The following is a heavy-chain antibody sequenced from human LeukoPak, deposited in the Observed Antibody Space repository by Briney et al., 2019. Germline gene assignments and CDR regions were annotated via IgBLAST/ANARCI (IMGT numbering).Heavy chain of an antibody. J-gene: IGHJ3*02. CDR1: GFTVSSNY. CDR2: IYSGGST. V-gene: IGHV3-53*01. D-gene: IGHD4-11*01. CDR3: ARENSLDYSDYYAFDI. Sequence: PGGSLRLSCAASGFTVSSNYMSWVRQAPGKGLEWVSVIYSGGSTYYADSVKGRFTISRDNSKNTLYLQMNSLRAEDTAVYYCARENSLDYSDYYAFDIWGQGTMVTVSS.